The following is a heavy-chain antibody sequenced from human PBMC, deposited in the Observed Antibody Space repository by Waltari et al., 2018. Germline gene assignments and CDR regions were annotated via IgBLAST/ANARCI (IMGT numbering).Heavy chain of an antibody. D-gene: IGHD1-7*01. J-gene: IGHJ4*02. CDR1: GYTFTGYY. Sequence: QVQLVQSGAEVKKPGASVKVSCKASGYTFTGYYMHWVRQAPGQGLEWMGRINPNSGGTNYAQKFQGRVTMTRDTSISTAYMELSRLRSDDTAVYYCARGSKTGTTSPYFDYWGQGTLVTVSS. CDR2: INPNSGGT. V-gene: IGHV1-2*06. CDR3: ARGSKTGTTSPYFDY.